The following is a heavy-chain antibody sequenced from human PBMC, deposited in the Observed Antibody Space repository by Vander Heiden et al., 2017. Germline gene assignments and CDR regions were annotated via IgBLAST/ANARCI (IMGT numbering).Heavy chain of an antibody. CDR1: GCTFSSYI. D-gene: IGHD2-15*01. J-gene: IGHJ4*02. CDR3: ASRGYCGGDNCLHHFDY. CDR2: ISSSSTYI. V-gene: IGHV3-21*01. Sequence: EVQLVESGGGLVKPGGSRRLSCAASGCTFSSYIMSWDRQAPGKGHEWVPSISSSSTYIHYADAVKGRFTISRDNAKNSLCLQMNSLRVEDTAVYYCASRGYCGGDNCLHHFDYWGQGTLVTASS.